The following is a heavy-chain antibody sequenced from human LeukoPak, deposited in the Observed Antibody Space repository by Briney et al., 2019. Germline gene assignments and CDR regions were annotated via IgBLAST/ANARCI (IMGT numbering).Heavy chain of an antibody. CDR2: INPNSGGT. Sequence: ASVKVSCKASGYTFTGYYMHWVRQAPGQGLEWMGWINPNSGGTNYAQKFQGRATMTRDTSISTAYMELSRLRSDDTAVYYCARAGIAAAGGYNWFDPWGQGTLVTVSS. CDR1: GYTFTGYY. V-gene: IGHV1-2*02. J-gene: IGHJ5*02. D-gene: IGHD6-13*01. CDR3: ARAGIAAAGGYNWFDP.